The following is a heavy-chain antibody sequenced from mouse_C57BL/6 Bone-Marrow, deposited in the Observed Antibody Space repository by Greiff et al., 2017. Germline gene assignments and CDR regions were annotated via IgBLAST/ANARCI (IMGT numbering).Heavy chain of an antibody. Sequence: VQLKQSGAELVRPGASVKLSCTASGFNIKDDYMHWVKQRPEQGLEWIGWIDPENGDTEYASKFQGKATITADTSSNTAYLQLSSLTSEDAAVYCCTKGYYSFDYWGQGTTLTVSS. CDR3: TKGYYSFDY. J-gene: IGHJ2*01. CDR1: GFNIKDDY. CDR2: IDPENGDT. V-gene: IGHV14-4*01.